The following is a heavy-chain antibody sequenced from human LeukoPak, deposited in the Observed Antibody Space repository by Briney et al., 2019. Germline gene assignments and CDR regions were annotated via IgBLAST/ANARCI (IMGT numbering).Heavy chain of an antibody. J-gene: IGHJ4*02. D-gene: IGHD3-22*01. V-gene: IGHV3-11*01. CDR1: GFTFSDYY. CDR3: ARRPRMVVVVPHLDYFDY. CDR2: ISSSGSTI. Sequence: GGSLRLSCAASGFTFSDYYMSWIRQAPGKGLEWVSYISSSGSTIYYADSVKGRFTISRDNAKNSLYLQMNSLRAEDTAVYYCARRPRMVVVVPHLDYFDYWGQGTLVTVSS.